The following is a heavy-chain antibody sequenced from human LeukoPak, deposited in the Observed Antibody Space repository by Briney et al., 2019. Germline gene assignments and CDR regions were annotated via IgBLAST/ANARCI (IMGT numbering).Heavy chain of an antibody. CDR1: GFTFDDYA. D-gene: IGHD2-2*01. CDR3: AKAGCSSTSCYGNWFDP. J-gene: IGHJ5*02. V-gene: IGHV3-9*03. CDR2: ISWNSGSI. Sequence: GGSLRLSCAASGFTFDDYAMHWVRQAPGKGLEWVSGISWNSGSIAYAHSVTGRFTISRDNAKNSLYLQMNSLRAEDMALYYCAKAGCSSTSCYGNWFDPWGQGTLVTVSS.